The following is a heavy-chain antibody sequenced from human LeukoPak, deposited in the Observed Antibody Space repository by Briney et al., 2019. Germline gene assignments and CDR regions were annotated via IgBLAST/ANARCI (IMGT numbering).Heavy chain of an antibody. V-gene: IGHV1-18*01. Sequence: GASVKVSCKASGNTFTSYGISWVRQAPGQGLEWMGWISAYNGNTNYAQKLQGRVTMTTDTSTSTAYMELSSLRSEDTAVYYCAKDPEYYYDSSGSDDAFDIWGQGTMVTVSS. CDR1: GNTFTSYG. D-gene: IGHD3-22*01. CDR2: ISAYNGNT. CDR3: AKDPEYYYDSSGSDDAFDI. J-gene: IGHJ3*02.